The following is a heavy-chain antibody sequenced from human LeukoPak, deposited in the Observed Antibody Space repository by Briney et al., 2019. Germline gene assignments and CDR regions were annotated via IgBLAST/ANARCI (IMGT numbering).Heavy chain of an antibody. J-gene: IGHJ4*02. Sequence: GGSLRLSCAASGFTFSSYDMHWVRQAPGKGLEWVSYISSSSSTIYYADSVKGRFTISRDNSKNTLYLQMNSLRAEDTAVYYCAKGRQQLVHRPYFFDYWGQGTLVTVSS. CDR2: ISSSSSTI. D-gene: IGHD6-13*01. V-gene: IGHV3-48*01. CDR1: GFTFSSYD. CDR3: AKGRQQLVHRPYFFDY.